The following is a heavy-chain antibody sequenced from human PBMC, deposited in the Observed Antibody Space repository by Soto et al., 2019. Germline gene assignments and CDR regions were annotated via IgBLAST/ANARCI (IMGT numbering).Heavy chain of an antibody. J-gene: IGHJ4*02. CDR2: IFPDDSDT. Sequence: GESLKISCKASGYIIKNYWIGWVRQMPGQGLEWMGIIFPDDSDTRYSPSFQGHATISVDKSISTAYVQWSSLKASDSAVYYCFRGGVTSRTFDYWGQGTLVTVSS. CDR1: GYIIKNYW. D-gene: IGHD3-16*01. V-gene: IGHV5-51*01. CDR3: FRGGVTSRTFDY.